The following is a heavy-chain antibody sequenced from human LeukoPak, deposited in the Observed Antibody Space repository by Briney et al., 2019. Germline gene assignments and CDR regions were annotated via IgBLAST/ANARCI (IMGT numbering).Heavy chain of an antibody. J-gene: IGHJ4*02. Sequence: GGSLRLSCAASGFTFSSYAMSWVRQAPGKGLEWVSAISGSGGSTYYADSVKGRFTISRDNSKNTLYLQMNSLRAEDTAVYYCANKPDYGGTNYWGQGTLVTVSS. CDR3: ANKPDYGGTNY. CDR2: ISGSGGST. V-gene: IGHV3-23*01. D-gene: IGHD4-23*01. CDR1: GFTFSSYA.